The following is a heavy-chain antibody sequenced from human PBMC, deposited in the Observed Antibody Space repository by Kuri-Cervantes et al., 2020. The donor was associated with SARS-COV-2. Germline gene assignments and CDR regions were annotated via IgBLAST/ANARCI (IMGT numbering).Heavy chain of an antibody. CDR2: ISGSGGST. J-gene: IGHJ6*03. D-gene: IGHD5-18*01. CDR3: ARDSIRGYSYGLTFGGYYYYYYMDV. CDR1: GFTSSSYA. Sequence: GESLKISCAASGFTSSSYAMSWVRQAPGKGLEWVSAISGSGGSTYYADSVKGRFTISRDNSKNTLYLQMNSLRAEDTAVYYCARDSIRGYSYGLTFGGYYYYYYMDVWGKGTTVTVSS. V-gene: IGHV3-23*01.